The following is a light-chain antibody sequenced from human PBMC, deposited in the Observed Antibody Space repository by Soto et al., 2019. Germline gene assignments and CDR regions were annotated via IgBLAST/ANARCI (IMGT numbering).Light chain of an antibody. V-gene: IGKV3-11*01. CDR1: QSDGNY. CDR3: QQRSSWPRMYT. J-gene: IGKJ2*01. CDR2: DVS. Sequence: IVLTQSPATLSLSPGERATLSCRASQSDGNYIAWYQQKPGQLPRLLIYDVSNRATGVPARFSGSGSGTDFTLTISSLEPEDFGVYHCQQRSSWPRMYTFGQGTKLEI.